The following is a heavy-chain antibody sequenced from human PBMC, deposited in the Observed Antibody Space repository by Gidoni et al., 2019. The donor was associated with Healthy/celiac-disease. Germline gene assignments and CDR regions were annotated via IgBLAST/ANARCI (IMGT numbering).Heavy chain of an antibody. CDR1: GGSISSYY. J-gene: IGHJ6*02. CDR2: IYYSGST. D-gene: IGHD3-3*01. CDR3: ARAASIYDFWSGYTHYGMDV. Sequence: QVQLQESGPGLVKPSETLSLTCTVSGGSISSYYWSWIRQPPGKGLELIGYIYYSGSTNYNPSLKSRVTISVDTSKNQFSLKLSSVTAADTAVYYCARAASIYDFWSGYTHYGMDVWGQGTTVTVSS. V-gene: IGHV4-59*01.